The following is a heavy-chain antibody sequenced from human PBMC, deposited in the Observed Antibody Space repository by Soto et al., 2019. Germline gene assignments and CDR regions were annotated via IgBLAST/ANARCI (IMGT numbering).Heavy chain of an antibody. Sequence: GGSLRLSCAASGFTFSSYAMSWVRQAPGKGLEWVSAISGSGGSTYYADSVKGRFTISRDNSKNTLYLQMNSLRAEDTAVYYCAKAYPLGYCSGGSCYSPFDYWGQGTLVTVSS. CDR3: AKAYPLGYCSGGSCYSPFDY. J-gene: IGHJ4*02. CDR1: GFTFSSYA. D-gene: IGHD2-15*01. CDR2: ISGSGGST. V-gene: IGHV3-23*01.